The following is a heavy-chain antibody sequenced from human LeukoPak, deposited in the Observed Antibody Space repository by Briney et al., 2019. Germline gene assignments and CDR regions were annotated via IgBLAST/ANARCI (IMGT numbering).Heavy chain of an antibody. CDR2: IYFSGST. D-gene: IGHD1-26*01. V-gene: IGHV4-4*07. CDR1: AGSISNYY. J-gene: IGHJ6*03. Sequence: SETLSLTCTVSAGSISNYYWSWIRQPAGKGLEWIGRIYFSGSTNYNTSLKSRVTMSVDTSKNHFSLKLSSVTAADSAVYYCARAGARVTYHMDVWGKGTPVTVSS. CDR3: ARAGARVTYHMDV.